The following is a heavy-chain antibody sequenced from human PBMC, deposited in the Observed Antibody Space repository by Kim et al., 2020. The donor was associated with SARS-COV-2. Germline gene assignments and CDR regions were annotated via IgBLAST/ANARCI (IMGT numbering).Heavy chain of an antibody. CDR1: GFTFSSYG. D-gene: IGHD4-17*01. V-gene: IGHV3-30*18. Sequence: GGSLRLSCAASGFTFSSYGMHWVRQAPGKGLEWVAVISYDGSNKYYADSVKGRFTISRDNSKNTLYLQMNSLRAEDTAVYYCAKDLTLGDRDYWGQGTLVTVSS. CDR3: AKDLTLGDRDY. CDR2: ISYDGSNK. J-gene: IGHJ4*02.